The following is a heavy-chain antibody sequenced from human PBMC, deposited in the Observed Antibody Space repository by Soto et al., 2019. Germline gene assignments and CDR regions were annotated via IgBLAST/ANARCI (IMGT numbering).Heavy chain of an antibody. D-gene: IGHD3-22*01. V-gene: IGHV4-4*07. CDR1: GSSFTGDY. CDR2: VFGNGAGTP. Sequence: QVQLQESGPGVVRPSETLSLTCSVSGSSFTGDYWSWIRQPAGKGLEWIVRVFGNGAGTPIYNSALKNRVTMSVDSSKTQFSLKLTSVTAADTALYYCARDLPPYDRRRQSAGAFEDWGQGTLVTVSS. CDR3: ARDLPPYDRRRQSAGAFED. J-gene: IGHJ4*02.